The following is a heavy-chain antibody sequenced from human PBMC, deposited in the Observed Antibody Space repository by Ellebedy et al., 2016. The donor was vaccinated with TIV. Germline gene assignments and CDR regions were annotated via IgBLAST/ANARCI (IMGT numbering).Heavy chain of an antibody. D-gene: IGHD2-15*01. CDR2: IYHSGST. J-gene: IGHJ2*01. V-gene: IGHV4-34*01. Sequence: MPSETLSLTCAVYGGSFSGYYWSWIRQPPGKGLEWIGYIYHSGSTYYNPSLKSRVTISVDRSKNQFSLKLSSVTAADTAVYYCARGAKDIVVVVAAKNYWYFDLWGRGTLVTVSS. CDR1: GGSFSGYY. CDR3: ARGAKDIVVVVAAKNYWYFDL.